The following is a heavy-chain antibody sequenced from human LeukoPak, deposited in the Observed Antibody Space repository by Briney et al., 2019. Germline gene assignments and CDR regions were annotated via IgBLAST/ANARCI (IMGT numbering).Heavy chain of an antibody. CDR1: GFTFNTFT. Sequence: GGSLRLSCAASGFTFNTFTMHWVRQAPGKGLEWVAVTSIDGKNNYYGQPVKGRFTISRDNSKNTLYLQMIGLRRDDTGIYYCATYSHGTTTFDXXGXGTLVTVSS. CDR2: TSIDGKNN. J-gene: IGHJ4*02. V-gene: IGHV3-30*04. D-gene: IGHD1-7*01. CDR3: ATYSHGTTTFDX.